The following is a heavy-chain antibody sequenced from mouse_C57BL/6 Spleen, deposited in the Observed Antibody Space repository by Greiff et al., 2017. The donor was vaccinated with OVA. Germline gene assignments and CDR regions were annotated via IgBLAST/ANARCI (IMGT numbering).Heavy chain of an antibody. D-gene: IGHD1-1*01. Sequence: VQLQQSVAELVRPGASVKLSCTASGYNIKNTYMHWVKQRPEQGLEWIGRIDPANGNTKYDPKFQGKATITADTSSNTAYLQLSSLTSEDTAIYDCARRNGSSLYYAMDYWGQGTSVTVSS. CDR2: IDPANGNT. CDR3: ARRNGSSLYYAMDY. J-gene: IGHJ4*01. V-gene: IGHV14-3*01. CDR1: GYNIKNTY.